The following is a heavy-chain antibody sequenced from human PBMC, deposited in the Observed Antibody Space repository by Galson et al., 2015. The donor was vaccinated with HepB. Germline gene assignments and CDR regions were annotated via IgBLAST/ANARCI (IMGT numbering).Heavy chain of an antibody. D-gene: IGHD6-19*01. J-gene: IGHJ4*02. CDR2: INPNSGGT. CDR1: GYTFTGYY. V-gene: IGHV1-2*06. CDR3: ARDMVAVADPFDY. Sequence: SVKVSCKASGYTFTGYYMHWVRQAPGQGLEWMGRINPNSGGTNYAQKFQGRVTMTRDTSISTAYMELSRLRSDDTAVYYCARDMVAVADPFDYWGQGTLVTVSS.